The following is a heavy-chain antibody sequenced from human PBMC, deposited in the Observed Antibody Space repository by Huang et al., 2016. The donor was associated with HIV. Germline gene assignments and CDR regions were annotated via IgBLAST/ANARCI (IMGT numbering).Heavy chain of an antibody. V-gene: IGHV3-23*01. CDR2: RT. J-gene: IGHJ3*02. CDR3: AKGMGPWVGATTRQGAFDM. D-gene: IGHD2-15*01. Sequence: RTHHADSVKGRFTISRDNSKRTVFLEMNSLRVEDTAIYYCAKGMGPWVGATTRQGAFDMWGQGTLVTVSS.